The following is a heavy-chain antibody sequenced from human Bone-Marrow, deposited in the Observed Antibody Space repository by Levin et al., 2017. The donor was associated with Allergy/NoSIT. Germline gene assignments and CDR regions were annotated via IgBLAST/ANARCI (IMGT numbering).Heavy chain of an antibody. CDR2: INPNSGGT. Sequence: PGGSLRLSCKASGYIFTDYYLHWVRQAPGQGLEWMGWINPNSGGTDYAQKFQGRVTMTRDTSITTAYVDLSRLRSDDTAVYYCARAVASGGKTYYYYYMDVWGKGTTVTVSS. V-gene: IGHV1-2*02. J-gene: IGHJ6*03. CDR1: GYIFTDYY. D-gene: IGHD3-16*01. CDR3: ARAVASGGKTYYYYYMDV.